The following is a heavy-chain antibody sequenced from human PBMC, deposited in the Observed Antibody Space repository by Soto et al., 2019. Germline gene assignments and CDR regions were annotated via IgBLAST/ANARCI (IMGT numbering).Heavy chain of an antibody. CDR1: GFTFSTYA. V-gene: IGHV3-23*01. D-gene: IGHD3-3*01. J-gene: IGHJ4*02. Sequence: GGSLRLSCAASGFTFSTYAMSWVRQAPGKGLEWVSAISASGGSTYYADSVKGRFTISRDNSKNTLYLQMNSLRAEDTAVYYCAKEGDFWSGYYFDYWGQGTLVTVSS. CDR2: ISASGGST. CDR3: AKEGDFWSGYYFDY.